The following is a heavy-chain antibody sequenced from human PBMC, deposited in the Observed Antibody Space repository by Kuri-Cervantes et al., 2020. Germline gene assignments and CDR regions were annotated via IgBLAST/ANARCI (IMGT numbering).Heavy chain of an antibody. CDR3: AKEMVRGANWFES. CDR1: GFTFDDYA. V-gene: IGHV3-30*02. D-gene: IGHD3-10*01. J-gene: IGHJ5*01. Sequence: GESLKISCTASGFTFDDYAMHWVRQVPGKGLEWVAIIWYNGAIKNYADSVKGRFTVSRDNSKSTMYLEMDSLRPEDTAVYYCAKEMVRGANWFESWGQGSLVTVSS. CDR2: IWYNGAIK.